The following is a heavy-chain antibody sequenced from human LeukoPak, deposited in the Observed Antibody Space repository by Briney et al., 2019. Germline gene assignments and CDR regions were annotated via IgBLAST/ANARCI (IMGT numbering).Heavy chain of an antibody. J-gene: IGHJ6*02. D-gene: IGHD4-17*01. CDR3: ARHGDGFYYGMDV. CDR2: ISSGGHNI. CDR1: EFTFSRYS. V-gene: IGHV3-21*01. Sequence: PGGSLRLSCAASEFTFSRYSMNWFRQAPGKGLEWVSSISSGGHNIYYADLVKGRFTISRDNAKNSLYLQMNSLRVEDTAVYYCARHGDGFYYGMDVWGQGTTVTVSS.